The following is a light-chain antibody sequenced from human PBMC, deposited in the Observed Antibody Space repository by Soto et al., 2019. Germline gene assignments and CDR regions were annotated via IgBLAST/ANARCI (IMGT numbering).Light chain of an antibody. CDR1: SSDVGVYKY. J-gene: IGLJ1*01. CDR3: SSYTSSSTLV. Sequence: QSALTRPASVSGSPGQSITISCTGSSSDVGVYKYVSWYQQHPGKAPKLMIYEVSNRPSGVSNRFSGSKSGNTASLTISGLQAEDEADYYCSSYTSSSTLVFGTGTKLTVL. V-gene: IGLV2-14*01. CDR2: EVS.